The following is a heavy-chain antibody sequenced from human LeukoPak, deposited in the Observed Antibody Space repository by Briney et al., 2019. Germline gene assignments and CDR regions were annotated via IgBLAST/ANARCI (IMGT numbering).Heavy chain of an antibody. CDR3: ARERYCSSTSCYTLDY. J-gene: IGHJ4*02. Sequence: GGSLRLSCAASGFTFSSYWMSWVRQAPGKGLEWVANIKQDGSEKYYVDSVKGRFTISRDNAKNSLYLQMNSLRAEDTAVYYCARERYCSSTSCYTLDYWGQGTLVTVSS. V-gene: IGHV3-7*01. CDR2: IKQDGSEK. D-gene: IGHD2-2*02. CDR1: GFTFSSYW.